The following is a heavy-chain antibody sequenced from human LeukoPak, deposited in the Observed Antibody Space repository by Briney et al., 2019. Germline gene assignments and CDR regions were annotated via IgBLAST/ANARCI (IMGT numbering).Heavy chain of an antibody. CDR2: ISYDGSSK. D-gene: IGHD6-13*01. CDR3: ARSLRSSNWWEYYFDY. J-gene: IGHJ4*02. Sequence: PGRSLRLSCAASGFTFSSSVMHWVRQAPGKGLEWVAVISYDGSSKYYAESAKGRFTISRDNSKNTLYLQMSSLRAEDTALYYCARSLRSSNWWEYYFDYWGQGTLVTVSS. CDR1: GFTFSSSV. V-gene: IGHV3-30*03.